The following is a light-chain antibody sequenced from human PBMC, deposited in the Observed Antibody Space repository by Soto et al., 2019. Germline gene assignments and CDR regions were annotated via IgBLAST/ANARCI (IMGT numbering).Light chain of an antibody. CDR2: RHS. J-gene: IGLJ3*02. CDR3: AAWDDSLSGWV. CDR1: SSNIGSNH. Sequence: QSVLTQSPSASGAPGQRVTISCSGSSSNIGSNHVYWYQQLPGTAPKLLIYRHSLRPSGVPDRFSGSKSGTSASLAISGPRSDDEADYYCAAWDDSLSGWVFGGGTKVTVL. V-gene: IGLV1-47*01.